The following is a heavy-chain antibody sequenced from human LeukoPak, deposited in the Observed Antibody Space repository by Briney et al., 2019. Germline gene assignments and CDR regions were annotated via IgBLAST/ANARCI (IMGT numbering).Heavy chain of an antibody. D-gene: IGHD3-22*01. J-gene: IGHJ3*02. CDR1: GGSISSYY. V-gene: IGHV4-59*08. CDR3: ARRRYYDSRVGAFDI. CDR2: IYYSGST. Sequence: SETLSLTCTVSGGSISSYYWSWIRQPPGRGLEWIGYIYYSGSTNYNPSLKSRVTISVDTSKNQFSLKLSSVTAADTAVYYCARRRYYDSRVGAFDIRGQGTMVTVSS.